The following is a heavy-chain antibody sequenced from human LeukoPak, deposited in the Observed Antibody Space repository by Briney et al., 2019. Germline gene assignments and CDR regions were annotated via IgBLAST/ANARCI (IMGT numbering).Heavy chain of an antibody. CDR2: ISGFNT. Sequence: PGGSLRLSCRTSGFAFNNYAMNWVRQPPGKGLEWVSGISGFNTYYADSVNGRFTISRDNPKNVLYLQMNRLRVEDTAVYYCVKDVCTSPRCLLYSDSWGQGALVTVSS. J-gene: IGHJ4*02. D-gene: IGHD2-2*01. CDR1: GFAFNNYA. CDR3: VKDVCTSPRCLLYSDS. V-gene: IGHV3-23*01.